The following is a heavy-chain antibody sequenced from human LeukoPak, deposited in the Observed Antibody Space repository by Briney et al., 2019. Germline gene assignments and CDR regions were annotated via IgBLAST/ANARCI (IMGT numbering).Heavy chain of an antibody. J-gene: IGHJ6*03. CDR2: ISAYNGNT. V-gene: IGHV1-18*01. CDR1: GYTFTSYG. D-gene: IGHD3-22*01. CDR3: ARVYYDSSGYYYFGYYYYYMDV. Sequence: ASVKVSCKASGYTFTSYGISWVRQAPGQGLEWMGWISAYNGNTNYAQKLQGRVTMTTDTSTSTAYMELRSLRPDDTAVYYCARVYYDSSGYYYFGYYYYYMDVWGKGTTVTVSS.